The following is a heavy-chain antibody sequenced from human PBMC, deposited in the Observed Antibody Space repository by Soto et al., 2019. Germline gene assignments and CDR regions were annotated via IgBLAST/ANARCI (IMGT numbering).Heavy chain of an antibody. CDR2: TSYDGTSK. Sequence: RRSMRVECTVANFASSTSTVHWDRQDPGKGLEWVAVTSYDGTSKYYADSVKGRYTISRDNCKNTLSLQMNSLSAEDTAMYYGAREVVRPYFDQWGQRILSTVS. D-gene: IGHD2-2*01. CDR3: AREVVRPYFDQ. CDR1: NFASSTST. V-gene: IGHV3-30-3*01. J-gene: IGHJ4*02.